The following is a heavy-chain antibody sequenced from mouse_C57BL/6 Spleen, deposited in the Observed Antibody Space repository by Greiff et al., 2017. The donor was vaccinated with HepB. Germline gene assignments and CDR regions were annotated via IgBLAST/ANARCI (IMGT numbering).Heavy chain of an antibody. V-gene: IGHV1-64*01. Sequence: QVQLQQPGAELVKPGASVKLSCKASGYTFTSYWMHWVKQRPGQGLEWIGMIHPNSGSTNYNEKFKSKATLTVDKSSSTAYMQLSSLTSVDSAVYYCARSDYYGSSPSYYFDYWGQGTTLTVSS. CDR2: IHPNSGST. J-gene: IGHJ2*01. D-gene: IGHD1-1*01. CDR1: GYTFTSYW. CDR3: ARSDYYGSSPSYYFDY.